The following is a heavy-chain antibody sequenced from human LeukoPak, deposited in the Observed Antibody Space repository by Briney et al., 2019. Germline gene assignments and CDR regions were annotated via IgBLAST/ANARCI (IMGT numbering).Heavy chain of an antibody. V-gene: IGHV4-59*01. Sequence: PSETLSLTCTVSGGSISSYYWSWIRQPPGKGLEWIGYIYYSGSTNYNPSLKSRVTISVDTSKNQFSLKLSSVTAADTAVYYSARTAYDILTGSHHGFDYWGQGTLVTVSS. J-gene: IGHJ4*02. D-gene: IGHD3-9*01. CDR1: GGSISSYY. CDR3: ARTAYDILTGSHHGFDY. CDR2: IYYSGST.